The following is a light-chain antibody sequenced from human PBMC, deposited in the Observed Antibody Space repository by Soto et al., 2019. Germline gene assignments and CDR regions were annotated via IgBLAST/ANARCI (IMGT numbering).Light chain of an antibody. Sequence: EIVMTQSPPTLSVSPGERATLSCRASQSVSSNLAWYQQKPGQAPRLLIYGASTRATGIPDRFSGSGSGTEFTLTISSLQSEDFAVYYCQQYNNWPWTFGQGTKVDIK. V-gene: IGKV3-15*01. J-gene: IGKJ1*01. CDR3: QQYNNWPWT. CDR2: GAS. CDR1: QSVSSN.